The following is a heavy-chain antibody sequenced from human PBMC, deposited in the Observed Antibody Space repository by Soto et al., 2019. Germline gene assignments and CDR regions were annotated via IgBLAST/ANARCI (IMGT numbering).Heavy chain of an antibody. D-gene: IGHD3-3*01. Sequence: EVQVLQSGGGLGQPGGSLRLSCVAGGFTFRDYAMSWVRQAPGKGLEWVSTLSGSLNSAFYADSVKGRFTISRDSSDNILYLQMNILRHDDTAVYYCARDAGFPDFGVTKQAFDIWGQGTLVTVSS. CDR2: LSGSLNSA. CDR1: GFTFRDYA. CDR3: ARDAGFPDFGVTKQAFDI. J-gene: IGHJ3*02. V-gene: IGHV3-23*01.